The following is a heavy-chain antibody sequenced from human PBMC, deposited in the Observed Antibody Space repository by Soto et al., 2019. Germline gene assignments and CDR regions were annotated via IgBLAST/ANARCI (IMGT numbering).Heavy chain of an antibody. CDR3: ALYCSSTSGYGQWAY. D-gene: IGHD2-2*01. Sequence: QVQLQESGPGLVKPSETLSLTCTVSGGSITSYYWSWIRQPPGKGLEWIGYIYYSGTTNYNPALKGRVSISVDTCKNQFSLSLSSVTAADTSLYYCALYCSSTSGYGQWAYWGQGTLVTVSS. CDR2: IYYSGTT. V-gene: IGHV4-59*01. CDR1: GGSITSYY. J-gene: IGHJ4*02.